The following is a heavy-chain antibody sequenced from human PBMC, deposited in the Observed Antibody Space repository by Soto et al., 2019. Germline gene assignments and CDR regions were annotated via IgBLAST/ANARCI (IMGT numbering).Heavy chain of an antibody. Sequence: QVQLVQSGAEVKKPGASVKVSCKASGYTFTSYDINWVRQATGQGLEWMGWMNPNSGNTGYAQKFQGRVTMTRNTSISTAYMELRSLRSEDTAVYYCARDVDTAMVRIYYYYGMDVWGQGTTVTVSS. V-gene: IGHV1-8*01. CDR1: GYTFTSYD. J-gene: IGHJ6*02. D-gene: IGHD5-18*01. CDR3: ARDVDTAMVRIYYYYGMDV. CDR2: MNPNSGNT.